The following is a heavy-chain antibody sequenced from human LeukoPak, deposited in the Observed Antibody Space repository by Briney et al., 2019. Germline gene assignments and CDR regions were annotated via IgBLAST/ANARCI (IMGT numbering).Heavy chain of an antibody. V-gene: IGHV3-21*04. J-gene: IGHJ4*02. CDR3: ARRAGDYSHPYDY. CDR1: GFIFSSYN. Sequence: PGGSLRLSCAASGFIFSSYNMNWVRQAPGKGLEWVSSISSSSNYIYYADSVKGRFTISGDNSKNTLYLQMNSLRAEDTAVYYCARRAGDYSHPYDYWGQGTLVTVS. D-gene: IGHD3-22*01. CDR2: ISSSSNYI.